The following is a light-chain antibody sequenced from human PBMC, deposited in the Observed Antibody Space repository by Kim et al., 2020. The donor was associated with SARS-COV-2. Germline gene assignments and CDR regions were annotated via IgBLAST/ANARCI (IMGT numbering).Light chain of an antibody. Sequence: RFTMSWTVSSSKLGAGYDIHWYQQLPGTAPKLLIYGNSNRPSGVPDRFSGSKSGTSASLTITGLQAEDEADYYCQSYDSILSGGVFGGGTQLTVL. CDR2: GNS. V-gene: IGLV1-40*01. CDR3: QSYDSILSGGV. J-gene: IGLJ3*02. CDR1: SSKLGAGYD.